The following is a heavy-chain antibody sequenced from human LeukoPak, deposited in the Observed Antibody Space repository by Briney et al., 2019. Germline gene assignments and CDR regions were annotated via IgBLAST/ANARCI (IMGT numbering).Heavy chain of an antibody. CDR1: GGTFSSYA. D-gene: IGHD4-17*01. Sequence: ASVKVSCKASGGTFSSYAISWVRQAPGQGLEWMGRIIPILGIANYAQKFQGRVTITADKSTSTAYMELSSLRSEDTAVYYCAREALHDYGDYVFDYWGRGTLVTVSS. J-gene: IGHJ4*02. CDR3: AREALHDYGDYVFDY. V-gene: IGHV1-69*04. CDR2: IIPILGIA.